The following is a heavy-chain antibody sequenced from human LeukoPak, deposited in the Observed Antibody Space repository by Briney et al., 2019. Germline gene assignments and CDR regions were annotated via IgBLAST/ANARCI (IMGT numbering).Heavy chain of an antibody. D-gene: IGHD5-18*01. Sequence: WASVKVSCEASGYTLTGYYMHWVRQAPGQGLEWMGWINPNTGGTNYAQNFQGRVTMTRDPSISTAYMELLMLRSEDTAVYYCARDGGKNTAMDVWGQGTTVTVSS. CDR3: ARDGGKNTAMDV. V-gene: IGHV1-2*02. CDR2: INPNTGGT. J-gene: IGHJ6*02. CDR1: GYTLTGYY.